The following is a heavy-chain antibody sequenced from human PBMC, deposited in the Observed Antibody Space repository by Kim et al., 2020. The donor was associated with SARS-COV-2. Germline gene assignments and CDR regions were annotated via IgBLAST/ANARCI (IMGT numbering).Heavy chain of an antibody. Sequence: GESLKISCAASGFTFNSYGMIWVRQAPGKGLEWVSTIDGNADRTYYTNSVKGRFTTSRDNSKNTLYLQMNGLKAEDTAVYYCVKRRDSGSSYNWFESWGQGALVTVSS. CDR1: GFTFNSYG. CDR3: VKRRDSGSSYNWFES. CDR2: IDGNADRT. D-gene: IGHD1-26*01. J-gene: IGHJ5*01. V-gene: IGHV3-23*01.